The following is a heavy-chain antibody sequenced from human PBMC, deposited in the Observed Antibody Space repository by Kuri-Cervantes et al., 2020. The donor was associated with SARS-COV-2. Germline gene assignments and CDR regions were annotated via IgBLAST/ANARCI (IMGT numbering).Heavy chain of an antibody. CDR2: IYTSGST. CDR1: GGSISSGSYY. V-gene: IGHV4-61*02. Sequence: SETLSLTCTVSGGSISSGSYYRGWIRQPAGKGLEWIGRIYTSGSTNYNPSLKSRVTISVDTSKNQFSLKLSSVTAADTAVYYCARARSSSSKYYYYYGMDVWGQGTTVTVSS. D-gene: IGHD6-6*01. J-gene: IGHJ6*02. CDR3: ARARSSSSKYYYYYGMDV.